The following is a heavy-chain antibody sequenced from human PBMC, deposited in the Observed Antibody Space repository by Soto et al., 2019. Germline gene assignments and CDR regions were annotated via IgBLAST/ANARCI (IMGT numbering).Heavy chain of an antibody. D-gene: IGHD6-13*01. CDR2: INPNGGGT. CDR1: VYIFTGYF. V-gene: IGHV1-2*02. CDR3: ARGPGDSYSQFDF. Sequence: QVQLVQSGAEVKKPGASVKVSCKTSVYIFTGYFIHWVRQAPGQGLEWMGWINPNGGGTHYAQKFQGRVLMTMDTSIATVYVDVSGLRSDDTAVYFCARGPGDSYSQFDFWGEGTLVTVSS. J-gene: IGHJ4*02.